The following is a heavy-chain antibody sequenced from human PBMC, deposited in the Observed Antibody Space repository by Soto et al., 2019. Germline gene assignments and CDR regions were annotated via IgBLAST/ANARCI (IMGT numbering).Heavy chain of an antibody. Sequence: XGGLRLSCAASGFTVSYYSVNGVRQAPGKGLEWVSSISSSSSYIYYADSVKGRFTLSRDNAKNSLYLQMNSLRAEDTAVYYCAREGRGSSYFLEDNYYYGMDVWAQGTTVTVSS. CDR2: ISSSSSYI. CDR3: AREGRGSSYFLEDNYYYGMDV. D-gene: IGHD2-15*01. V-gene: IGHV3-21*01. CDR1: GFTVSYYS. J-gene: IGHJ6*02.